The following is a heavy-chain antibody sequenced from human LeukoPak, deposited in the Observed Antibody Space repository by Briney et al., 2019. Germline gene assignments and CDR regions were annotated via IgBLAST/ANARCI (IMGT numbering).Heavy chain of an antibody. V-gene: IGHV3-7*01. D-gene: IGHD6-13*01. CDR3: AGSGYRSSSPFDC. CDR2: VKQDGSEK. Sequence: GGSLRFACAASGFTFSSYWMSWVRQAPGKGLEWVANVKQDGSEKYYVDSVKGRFTISRDNAKNSLYLQMNSLRAEDTAVYYCAGSGYRSSSPFDCWGQGTLVTVSS. J-gene: IGHJ4*02. CDR1: GFTFSSYW.